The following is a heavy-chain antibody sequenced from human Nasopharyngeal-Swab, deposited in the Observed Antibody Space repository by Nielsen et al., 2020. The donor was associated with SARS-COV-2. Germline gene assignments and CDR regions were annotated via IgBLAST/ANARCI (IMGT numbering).Heavy chain of an antibody. V-gene: IGHV3-23*01. CDR3: AKAGGITMIVVVRRYYFDY. D-gene: IGHD3-22*01. Sequence: GGSLRLSCAASGFTFSSYAMSWVRQAPGKGLEWVSAISGSGGSTYYADSVKGRFTISRDNSKNTLYLQMNSLRAEGTAVYYCAKAGGITMIVVVRRYYFDYWGQGTLVTVSS. J-gene: IGHJ4*02. CDR2: ISGSGGST. CDR1: GFTFSSYA.